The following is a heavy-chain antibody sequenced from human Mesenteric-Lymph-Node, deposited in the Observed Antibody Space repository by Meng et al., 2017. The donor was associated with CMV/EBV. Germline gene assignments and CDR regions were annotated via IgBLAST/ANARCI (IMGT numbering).Heavy chain of an antibody. CDR1: GGSFSGYY. Sequence: QVQLRQEGAGLLRPSETLPLTCAVYGGSFSGYYWSWIRQPPGKGLEWIGEINHSGSTNYNPSLKSRVTISVDTSKNQFSLKLSSVTAADTAVYYCARHQRWLKSEGGFNYWGQGTLVTVSS. J-gene: IGHJ4*02. CDR2: INHSGST. D-gene: IGHD4-23*01. CDR3: ARHQRWLKSEGGFNY. V-gene: IGHV4-34*01.